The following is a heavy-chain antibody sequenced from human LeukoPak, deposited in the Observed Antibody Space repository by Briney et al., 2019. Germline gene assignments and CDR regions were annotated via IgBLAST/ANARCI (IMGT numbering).Heavy chain of an antibody. J-gene: IGHJ4*02. D-gene: IGHD3-16*02. CDR1: GFTVSPYA. CDR3: VKDRFVGVRLRLGELSFLDY. Sequence: GGCLRPSWVASGFTVSPYAMDWVRQARGEGMEFVLVISSNGGSTYYADSVKGRFTISRDNSKNTLYLQMSSLSAEDTAVYYCVKDRFVGVRLRLGELSFLDYWGQGTLVTVSS. V-gene: IGHV3-64D*06. CDR2: ISSNGGST.